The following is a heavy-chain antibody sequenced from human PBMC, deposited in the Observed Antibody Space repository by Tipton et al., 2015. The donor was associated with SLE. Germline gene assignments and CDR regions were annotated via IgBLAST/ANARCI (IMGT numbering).Heavy chain of an antibody. Sequence: SLRLSCAASGFTFNNYWMHWVRQVPGKGLVWVSRINTDGSGTTYADSVKGRFTISRDNAKNTLYLQMNSLRVEDTAVYYCARLEDPFGIFGVPKGWFDPWGQGTLVTVSS. CDR1: GFTFNNYW. CDR2: INTDGSGT. CDR3: ARLEDPFGIFGVPKGWFDP. D-gene: IGHD3-3*01. J-gene: IGHJ5*02. V-gene: IGHV3-74*01.